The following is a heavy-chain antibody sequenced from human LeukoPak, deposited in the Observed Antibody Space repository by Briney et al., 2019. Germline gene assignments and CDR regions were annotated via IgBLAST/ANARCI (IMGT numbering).Heavy chain of an antibody. D-gene: IGHD2-15*01. V-gene: IGHV3-23*01. J-gene: IGHJ4*02. Sequence: GGSLRLSCAASGFTFTSYAMSWVRQAPGKGLEWVSIISGSGGNTYYADSVKGRFTISRDNSKNTLYLQMNSLRVEDTAVYYCARGGSPRGFLGYWGQGTLDTVSS. CDR2: ISGSGGNT. CDR3: ARGGSPRGFLGY. CDR1: GFTFTSYA.